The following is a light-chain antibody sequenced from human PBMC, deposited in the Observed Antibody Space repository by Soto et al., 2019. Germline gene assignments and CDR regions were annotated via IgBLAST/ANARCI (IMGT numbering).Light chain of an antibody. Sequence: QSVLTQPASVSGSPGQSITISCTGTSSDVGGYNSVSWYQQHPGKAPKLIIYEVNNRPSGVSNRFSGSKAGNTASLTISGLLYDDEADYFCASFISGTIRVFGSWTKVTVL. J-gene: IGLJ1*01. CDR2: EVN. V-gene: IGLV2-14*01. CDR3: ASFISGTIRV. CDR1: SSDVGGYNS.